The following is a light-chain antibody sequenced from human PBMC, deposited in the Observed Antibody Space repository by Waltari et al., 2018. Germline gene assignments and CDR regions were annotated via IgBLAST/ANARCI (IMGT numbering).Light chain of an antibody. CDR2: EVT. CDR1: RNDVGSYSY. J-gene: IGLJ1*01. V-gene: IGLV2-14*01. CDR3: CSYTTTTTLV. Sequence: QSAPTQPASVSASPGQSITIPCTGTRNDVGSYSYFSWYLQSPGKAPELLIYEVTHRPSGVSDRFSGSRSGSTASLTISGLQTEDEANYFCCSYTTTTTLVFGTGTKVIVL.